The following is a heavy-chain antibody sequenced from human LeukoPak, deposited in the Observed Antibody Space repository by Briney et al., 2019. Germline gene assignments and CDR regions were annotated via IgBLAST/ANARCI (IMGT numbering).Heavy chain of an antibody. D-gene: IGHD6-19*01. J-gene: IGHJ3*02. CDR2: ISSSSSYI. CDR1: RFTFSSYS. CDR3: ARGASVVAGSDDAFDI. V-gene: IGHV3-21*01. Sequence: GGSLRLSCAASRFTFSSYSMNWVRQAPGKGLEWVSSISSSSSYIYYADSVKGRFTISRDNAKNSLYLQMNSLRAEDTAVYYCARGASVVAGSDDAFDIWGQGTMVTVSS.